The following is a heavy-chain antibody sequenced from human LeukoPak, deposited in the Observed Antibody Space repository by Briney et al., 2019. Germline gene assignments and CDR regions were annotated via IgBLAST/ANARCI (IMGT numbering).Heavy chain of an antibody. CDR2: INIDGSST. CDR3: TSAAAGTRNAFDI. D-gene: IGHD6-13*01. J-gene: IGHJ3*02. Sequence: GGSLRLSCAASGFTFSSYWLHWVRQAPGKGLVWVSRINIDGSSTFYVDSVKGRFTISRDNAKNTLYLQMNSLRVEDTALYYCTSAAAGTRNAFDIWGQGTMVTVSS. CDR1: GFTFSSYW. V-gene: IGHV3-74*01.